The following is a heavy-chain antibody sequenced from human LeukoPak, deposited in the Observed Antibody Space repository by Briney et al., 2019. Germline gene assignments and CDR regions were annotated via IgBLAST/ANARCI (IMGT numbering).Heavy chain of an antibody. CDR2: ISNSSSLT. Sequence: LSGGSLRLSCAASGFTFSSYSMNWVRQAPGKGLECVSYISNSSSLTNYADSVKGRFSISRDNAKNSLYLQMSRLRADDTAVYYCARVVYYYDISAYRYYFDYWGQGTLVTVSS. CDR3: ARVVYYYDISAYRYYFDY. CDR1: GFTFSSYS. V-gene: IGHV3-48*04. D-gene: IGHD3-22*01. J-gene: IGHJ4*02.